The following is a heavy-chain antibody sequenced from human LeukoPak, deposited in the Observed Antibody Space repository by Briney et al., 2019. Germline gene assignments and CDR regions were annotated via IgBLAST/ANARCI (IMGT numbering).Heavy chain of an antibody. V-gene: IGHV4-31*03. J-gene: IGHJ4*02. CDR2: ISYTGST. Sequence: SETLSLTCTVSGGSTSSGGYYWSWIRQHPGKGLEWIGYISYTGSTSYNPSLKSRVTISVDTSKNQFSLKLSSVTAADTAVYYCARWYSGSYRIDYWGQGILVTVSS. D-gene: IGHD1-26*01. CDR1: GGSTSSGGYY. CDR3: ARWYSGSYRIDY.